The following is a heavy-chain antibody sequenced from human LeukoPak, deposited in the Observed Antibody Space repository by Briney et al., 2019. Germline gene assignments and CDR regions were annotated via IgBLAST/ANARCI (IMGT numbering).Heavy chain of an antibody. J-gene: IGHJ4*02. CDR2: IYTSGST. CDR1: GGSLSSYY. Sequence: SETLSLTCTVSGGSLSSYYWSWIRQPAGKGLEWIGRIYTSGSTNYNPSLKSRVTMSVDTSKNQFSLKLSSVTAADTAVYYCARAGDILTGYYLDYWGQGTLVTVSS. V-gene: IGHV4-4*07. CDR3: ARAGDILTGYYLDY. D-gene: IGHD3-9*01.